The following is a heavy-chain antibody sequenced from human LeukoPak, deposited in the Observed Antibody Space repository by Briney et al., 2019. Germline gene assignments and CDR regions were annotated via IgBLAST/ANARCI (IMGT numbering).Heavy chain of an antibody. J-gene: IGHJ4*02. CDR1: GGSISSGSYY. CDR2: IYYSGST. Sequence: SETLSLTCTVSGGSISSGSYYWGWIRQPPGKGLEWIGSIYYSGSTYYNPSLKSRVTISVDTSKNQFSLKLSSVTAADTAVYYCARNNLVVTATDYWGQGTLVTVSS. CDR3: ARNNLVVTATDY. V-gene: IGHV4-39*01. D-gene: IGHD2-21*02.